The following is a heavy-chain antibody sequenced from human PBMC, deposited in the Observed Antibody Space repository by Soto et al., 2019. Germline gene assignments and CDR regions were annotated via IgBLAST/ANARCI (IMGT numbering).Heavy chain of an antibody. Sequence: EVQLLESGGGLVQPGGSLRLSCAASGFTFNNYAMSWVRQAPGKGLEWVSSISAGGDATYYADSVKGRFTISRDNSKNTLFLQMISPRAEDTAVYYCAKVRGCRTFLEWLLVAFDYWGQGTLVTVSS. J-gene: IGHJ4*02. CDR2: ISAGGDAT. D-gene: IGHD3-3*02. CDR1: GFTFNNYA. V-gene: IGHV3-23*01. CDR3: AKVRGCRTFLEWLLVAFDY.